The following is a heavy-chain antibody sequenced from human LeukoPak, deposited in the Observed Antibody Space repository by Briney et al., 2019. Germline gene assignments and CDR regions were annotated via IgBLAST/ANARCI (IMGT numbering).Heavy chain of an antibody. J-gene: IGHJ3*02. Sequence: GGSLRLSCAASGFTFSSYAMHWVRQAPGKGLEWVAVISYDGSNKYYADSVKGRFTISRDNSKNTLYLQMNSLRDEDTAVYYCVRMRGVALDIWGQGTMVTVSS. CDR2: ISYDGSNK. CDR1: GFTFSSYA. CDR3: VRMRGVALDI. V-gene: IGHV3-30-3*01.